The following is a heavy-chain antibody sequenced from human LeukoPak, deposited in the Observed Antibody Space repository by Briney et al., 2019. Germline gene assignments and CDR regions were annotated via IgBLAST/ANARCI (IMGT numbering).Heavy chain of an antibody. D-gene: IGHD3-10*01. CDR2: IKQDGSEK. V-gene: IGHV3-7*03. CDR3: ARAASYKFDP. J-gene: IGHJ5*02. Sequence: GGSLRLSCAASGFTFSSYGMSWVRQAPGKGLEWVGNIKQDGSEKYYVDSLKDRFTISRDNAKNLLYLQMNSLRAEDTAVYYCARAASYKFDPWGQGTLVTVSS. CDR1: GFTFSSYG.